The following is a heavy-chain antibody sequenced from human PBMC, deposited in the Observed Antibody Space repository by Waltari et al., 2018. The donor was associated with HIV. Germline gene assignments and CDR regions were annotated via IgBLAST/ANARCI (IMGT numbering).Heavy chain of an antibody. D-gene: IGHD3-3*01. CDR2: ISSSSTYI. CDR3: ARFTIFGVVTLYYFDY. J-gene: IGHJ4*02. V-gene: IGHV3-21*01. Sequence: EVQLVESGGGLVKPGVYMRLSCAASGFTFGSSTIPWVRQAPGTGLEWVSSISSSSTYIYYADSVKGRFTISRDNAKNSLYLQMNSLRAGDTAVYHCARFTIFGVVTLYYFDYWGQGALVTVSS. CDR1: GFTFGSST.